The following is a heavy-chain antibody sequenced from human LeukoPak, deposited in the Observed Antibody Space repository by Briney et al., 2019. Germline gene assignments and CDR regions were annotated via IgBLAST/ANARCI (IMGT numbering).Heavy chain of an antibody. CDR2: INPSGGST. Sequence: ASVKVSCKASGYTFTRYAMNWLRQAPGQGLEWMGIINPSGGSTSYAQKFQGRVTMTRDTSTSTVYMELSSLRSEDTAVYYCAREGHGDYVVDYWGQGTLVTVSS. D-gene: IGHD4-17*01. CDR1: GYTFTRYA. J-gene: IGHJ4*02. CDR3: AREGHGDYVVDY. V-gene: IGHV1-46*01.